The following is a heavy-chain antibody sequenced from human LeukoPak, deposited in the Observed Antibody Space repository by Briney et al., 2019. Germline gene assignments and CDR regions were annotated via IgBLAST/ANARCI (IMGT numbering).Heavy chain of an antibody. Sequence: GGSLRLSCAASGFTFSSYSMNWVRQAPGKGLEWVSSISSSSSYIYYADSVKGRFTISRDKAKNSLYLQMNSLRAEDTAVYYCSTAMVTLTEYWGQGTLVTVSS. V-gene: IGHV3-21*01. CDR2: ISSSSSYI. J-gene: IGHJ4*02. CDR3: STAMVTLTEY. CDR1: GFTFSSYS. D-gene: IGHD5-18*01.